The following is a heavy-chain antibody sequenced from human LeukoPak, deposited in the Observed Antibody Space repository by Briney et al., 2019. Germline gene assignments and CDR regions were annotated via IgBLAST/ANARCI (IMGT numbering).Heavy chain of an antibody. D-gene: IGHD3-22*01. CDR3: ARGDSYYDSSGYYWGPFDI. V-gene: IGHV4-34*01. J-gene: IGHJ3*02. CDR2: INHSGST. CDR1: GGSFSGYY. Sequence: PWETLSLTCAVYGGSFSGYYWSWIRQPPGKGLEWIGEINHSGSTNYNPSLKSRVTISVDTSKNQFSLKLSSVTAADTAVYYCARGDSYYDSSGYYWGPFDIWGQGTMVTVSS.